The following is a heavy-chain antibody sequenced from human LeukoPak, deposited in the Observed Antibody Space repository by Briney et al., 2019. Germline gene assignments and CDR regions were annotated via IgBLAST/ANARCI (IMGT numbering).Heavy chain of an antibody. Sequence: GGSLRLSCAASGFTFDDYAMHWVRQAPGKGLEWVSLISGDGGSTYYEDSVKGRFTLSRDNRKNSLYLKMNRLRTEDTALYYCAKVGYFDYHAFDIWGQGTMVTVSS. CDR1: GFTFDDYA. J-gene: IGHJ3*02. D-gene: IGHD3-9*01. CDR3: AKVGYFDYHAFDI. V-gene: IGHV3-43*02. CDR2: ISGDGGST.